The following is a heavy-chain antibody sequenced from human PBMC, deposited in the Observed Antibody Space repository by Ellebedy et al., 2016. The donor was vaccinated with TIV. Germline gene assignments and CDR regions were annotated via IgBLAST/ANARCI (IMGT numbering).Heavy chain of an antibody. CDR3: AKRVATMVRGVYYFDY. CDR1: GFTFSSNA. Sequence: PGGSLRLSCAASGFTFSSNAMSWVRQAPGKGLEWVSAFSGSGGSTYYADSVKGRFTISRDNSKNPLYLQMNSLGAEDTAVYYCAKRVATMVRGVYYFDYWGQGTLVTVSS. CDR2: FSGSGGST. D-gene: IGHD3-10*01. J-gene: IGHJ4*02. V-gene: IGHV3-23*01.